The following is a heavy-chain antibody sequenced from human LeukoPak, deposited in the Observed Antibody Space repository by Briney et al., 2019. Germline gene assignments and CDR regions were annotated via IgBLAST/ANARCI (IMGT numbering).Heavy chain of an antibody. Sequence: GASVKVSCKASGGTFSSYVISWVRQAPGQGLEWMGGIIPIFGTSKYAQKFQGRVTITADESTSTAYMELSSLRSEDTALYYCARVKGSYAEEPLPYPPQFDYWGQGTLVTVSS. CDR2: IIPIFGTS. CDR3: ARVKGSYAEEPLPYPPQFDY. J-gene: IGHJ4*02. V-gene: IGHV1-69*13. D-gene: IGHD5-18*01. CDR1: GGTFSSYV.